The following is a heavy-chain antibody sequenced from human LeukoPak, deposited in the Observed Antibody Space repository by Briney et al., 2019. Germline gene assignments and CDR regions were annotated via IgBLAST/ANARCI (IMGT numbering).Heavy chain of an antibody. CDR3: ARKGYCSSTSCYGAVWFDP. D-gene: IGHD2-2*01. V-gene: IGHV4-34*01. CDR1: GGSFSGYY. J-gene: IGHJ5*02. CDR2: IYYSGST. Sequence: SETLSLTCAVYGGSFSGYYWSWIRQPPGKGLEWIGSIYYSGSTYYNPSLKSRVTISVDTSKNQFSLKLSSVTAADTAVYYCARKGYCSSTSCYGAVWFDPWGQGTLVTVSS.